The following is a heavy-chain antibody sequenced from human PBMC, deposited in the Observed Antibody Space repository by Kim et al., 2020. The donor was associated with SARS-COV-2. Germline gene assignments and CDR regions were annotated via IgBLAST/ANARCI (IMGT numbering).Heavy chain of an antibody. D-gene: IGHD1-1*01. J-gene: IGHJ6*02. V-gene: IGHV3-23*01. CDR1: GFTVTNYA. Sequence: GGSLRLSCVASGFTVTNYAMGWVRQAPGKGLEWVSSISAYDGATNYADSLRGRFTISRDESKNTVFLQMTSLRVDDTALYYCAKESALATGWGYGMYVRGQGPTVTVSS. CDR2: ISAYDGAT. CDR3: AKESALATGWGYGMYV.